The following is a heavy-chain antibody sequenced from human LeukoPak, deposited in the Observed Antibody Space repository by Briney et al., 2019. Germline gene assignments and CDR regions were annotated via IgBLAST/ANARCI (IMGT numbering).Heavy chain of an antibody. CDR1: GYSISSAYY. CDR2: IYYSGST. J-gene: IGHJ5*02. D-gene: IGHD6-6*01. V-gene: IGHV4-38-2*02. CDR3: ARMYSSSLRWFDP. Sequence: SETLSLTCSVSGYSISSAYYWGWIRQPPGKGLEWIGSIYYSGSTYYNPSLKSRVTISVDTSKNQFSLKLSSVTAADTAVYYCARMYSSSLRWFDPWGQGTLVTVSS.